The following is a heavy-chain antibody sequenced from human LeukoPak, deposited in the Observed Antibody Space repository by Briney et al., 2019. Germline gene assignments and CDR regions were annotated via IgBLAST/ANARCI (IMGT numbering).Heavy chain of an antibody. V-gene: IGHV1-24*01. D-gene: IGHD6-13*01. CDR3: AIGLGFQKIAAAGIRTWYFDL. CDR2: FDPEDGET. J-gene: IGHJ2*01. Sequence: ASVKVSCKVSGYTLTELSMHWVRQAPGKGLEWMGGFDPEDGETIYAQKFQGRVTMTEDTSTDTAYMELSSLRSEDTAVYYCAIGLGFQKIAAAGIRTWYFDLWGRGTLVTVS. CDR1: GYTLTELS.